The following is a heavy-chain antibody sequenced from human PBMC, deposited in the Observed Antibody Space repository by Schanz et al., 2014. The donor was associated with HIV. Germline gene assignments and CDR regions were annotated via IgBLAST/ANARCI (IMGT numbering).Heavy chain of an antibody. CDR3: ARDVQGWFDP. Sequence: QVQLVESGGGVVQPGRSLRLSCAASGFTFSNYGTHWVRQAPGKGLEWVAVIWYDGSNKYYADSVKGRFTISRDNSKNTLYLQMHSLRVDDTAVYYCARDVQGWFDPWGQGTLAIVSS. V-gene: IGHV3-33*01. CDR2: IWYDGSNK. CDR1: GFTFSNYG. J-gene: IGHJ5*02.